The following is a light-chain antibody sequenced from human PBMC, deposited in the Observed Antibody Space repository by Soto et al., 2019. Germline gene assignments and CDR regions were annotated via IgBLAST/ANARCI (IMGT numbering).Light chain of an antibody. Sequence: EIVMTQSTDTLSVSPGERATLSCRASQSVSSNLAWYQQKPGQATSLIIYGASTRANGIPARFSGSGSGAEFTLTLSSLQSEDFAAYYCQQYNNWPQGTFGQGTKVDIK. CDR2: GAS. J-gene: IGKJ1*01. CDR1: QSVSSN. CDR3: QQYNNWPQGT. V-gene: IGKV3-15*01.